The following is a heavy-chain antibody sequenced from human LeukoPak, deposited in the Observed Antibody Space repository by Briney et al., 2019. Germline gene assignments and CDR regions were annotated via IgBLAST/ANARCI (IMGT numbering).Heavy chain of an antibody. CDR2: IHPSGIF. V-gene: IGHV4-34*01. CDR1: GGSCDDYY. D-gene: IGHD5-24*01. Sequence: SETLSLTCAVYGGSCDDYYCSWLRQPPGKGLEWIGEIHPSGIFYYNSSLLSRVTISIDTSKSQFSLRLTSVTAADTAFYYCARGRDRSKAGDHWGQGTLVTVSS. CDR3: ARGRDRSKAGDH. J-gene: IGHJ4*02.